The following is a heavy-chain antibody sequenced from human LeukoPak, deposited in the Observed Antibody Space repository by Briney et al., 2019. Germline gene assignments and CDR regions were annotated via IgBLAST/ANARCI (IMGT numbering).Heavy chain of an antibody. J-gene: IGHJ5*02. D-gene: IGHD3-10*01. CDR2: IHYTGST. V-gene: IGHV4-59*01. CDR1: GGSFSSYY. Sequence: PSETLSLTCAVYGGSFSSYYWSWIRQSPGKGLECIGYIHYTGSTNYNPSLKSRVTIPVETSKNQFSLKLKSVTAADTAVYYCARGGYYGSGNDFRFDPWGQGTLVTVSS. CDR3: ARGGYYGSGNDFRFDP.